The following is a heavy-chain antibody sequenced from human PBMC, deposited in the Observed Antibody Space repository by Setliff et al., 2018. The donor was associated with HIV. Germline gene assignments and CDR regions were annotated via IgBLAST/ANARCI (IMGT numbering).Heavy chain of an antibody. CDR2: IIPLFVTP. Sequence: GASVKVSCKASGGTFSSYAISWVRQAPGQGLEWMGRIIPLFVTPNYAQKFQGRVTITADESTTTAYMELNSLRSEDTAVYYCARGVTLVRGGRGDIWGQGTMVTVSS. D-gene: IGHD3-10*01. J-gene: IGHJ3*02. CDR1: GGTFSSYA. V-gene: IGHV1-69*13. CDR3: ARGVTLVRGGRGDI.